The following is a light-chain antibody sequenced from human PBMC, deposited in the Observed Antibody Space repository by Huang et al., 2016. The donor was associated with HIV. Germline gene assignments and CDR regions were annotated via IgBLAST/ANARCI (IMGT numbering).Light chain of an antibody. CDR1: QNITTN. Sequence: EIGMTQSPATLSVSPGESATLSCRASQNITTNLVWYHRKVGQAPRLLIYGSSTMATDVPARFSGSGSGTEFTLTISSLQSEDFGIYYCQQYNNRPLITFGPGTKVD. J-gene: IGKJ3*01. CDR3: QQYNNRPLIT. CDR2: GSS. V-gene: IGKV3-15*01.